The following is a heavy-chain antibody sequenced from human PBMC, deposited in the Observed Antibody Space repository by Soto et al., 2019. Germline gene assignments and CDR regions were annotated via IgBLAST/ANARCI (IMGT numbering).Heavy chain of an antibody. D-gene: IGHD4-4*01. CDR3: GKDGGGGGYSSIDS. J-gene: IGHJ5*01. Sequence: VQLVESGGGVVQPGRSLRLSCEASGFMFLSYGFHWVRQAPGKGLEWVAVISVNGGNKDYVDSVKGRFTISRDDSKNKLFLEMENRGAGGTGVFFWGKDGGGGGYSSIDSWGQGTLVSVSS. V-gene: IGHV3-30*18. CDR2: ISVNGGNK. CDR1: GFMFLSYG.